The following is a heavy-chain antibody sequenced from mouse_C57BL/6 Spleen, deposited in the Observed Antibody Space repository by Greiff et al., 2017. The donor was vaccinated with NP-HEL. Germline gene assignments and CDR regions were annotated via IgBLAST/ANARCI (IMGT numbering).Heavy chain of an antibody. J-gene: IGHJ3*01. CDR1: GFSFNTYA. CDR3: VRPTYDYDGAFAY. V-gene: IGHV10-1*01. Sequence: EVMLVESGGGLVQPKGSLKLSCAASGFSFNTYAMNWVRQAPGKGLEWVARIRSKSNNYATYYADSVKDRFTISRDDSESMLYLQMNNLKTEDTAMYDGVRPTYDYDGAFAYWGQGTLVTVSA. CDR2: IRSKSNNYAT. D-gene: IGHD2-4*01.